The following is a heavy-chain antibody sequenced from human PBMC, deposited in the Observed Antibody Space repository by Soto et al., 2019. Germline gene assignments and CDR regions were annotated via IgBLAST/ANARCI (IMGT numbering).Heavy chain of an antibody. CDR3: ASSNYDSSGYYPDYYFDY. V-gene: IGHV3-33*01. CDR1: GFTFSSYG. D-gene: IGHD3-22*01. Sequence: GGSLRLSCAASGFTFSSYGMHWVRQAPGKGLEWVAVIWYDGSNKYYADSVKGRFTISRDNSKNTLYLQMNSLRAEDTAVYYCASSNYDSSGYYPDYYFDYWGQGTLVTVSS. J-gene: IGHJ4*02. CDR2: IWYDGSNK.